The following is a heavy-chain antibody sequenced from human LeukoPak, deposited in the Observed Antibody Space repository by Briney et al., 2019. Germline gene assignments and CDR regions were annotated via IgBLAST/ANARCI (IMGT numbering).Heavy chain of an antibody. D-gene: IGHD2-2*01. CDR2: INPNSGGT. V-gene: IGHV1-2*02. Sequence: ASVKVSCKASGYTFTGYYMHWVRQAPGQGLEWMGWINPNSGGTNYAQKFQGRVTMTRDTSISTAYMELSRLRSDDTAVYYCARPLRQLRALDAFDIWGQGTMDTVSS. CDR3: ARPLRQLRALDAFDI. CDR1: GYTFTGYY. J-gene: IGHJ3*02.